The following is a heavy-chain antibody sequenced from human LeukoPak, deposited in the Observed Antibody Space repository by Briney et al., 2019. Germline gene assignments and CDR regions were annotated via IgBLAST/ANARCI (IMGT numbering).Heavy chain of an antibody. D-gene: IGHD3-22*01. CDR2: IYYSGST. CDR1: GGSISSSSYY. CDR3: ACYDSSGYWYFDY. V-gene: IGHV4-61*05. J-gene: IGHJ4*02. Sequence: SEILSLTCTVSGGSISSSSYYWGWIRQPPGKGLEWIGYIYYSGSTNYNPSLKSRVTISVDTSKNQSSLKLSSVTAADTAVYYCACYDSSGYWYFDYWGQGTLVTVSS.